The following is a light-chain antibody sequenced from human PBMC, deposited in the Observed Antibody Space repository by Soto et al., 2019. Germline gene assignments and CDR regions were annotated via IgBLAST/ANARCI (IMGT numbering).Light chain of an antibody. CDR1: RSVSSSY. CDR2: GAS. Sequence: ETVLTQSPGTLSLSPGERATLFCRASRSVSSSYLAWYQQKPGQAPRLLIYGASSRATGIPDRFSGSGSGTDVTLTISTLEPEDFAVYYCQHYGRSPPSWTFGQGTKVEIK. CDR3: QHYGRSPPSWT. J-gene: IGKJ1*01. V-gene: IGKV3-20*01.